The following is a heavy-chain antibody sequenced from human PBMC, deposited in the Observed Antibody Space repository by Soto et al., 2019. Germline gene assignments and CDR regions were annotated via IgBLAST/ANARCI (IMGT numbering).Heavy chain of an antibody. V-gene: IGHV4-34*01. D-gene: IGHD3-10*01. J-gene: IGHJ4*02. Sequence: SETLSLTCAVYGGSFSGYYWSWIRQPPGKGLEWIGEINHSGSTNYNPSLKSRVTISVDTSKNQFSLKLSSVTAADTAVYYCARTLYGSGSYGYYFDYSGQGTLVTVS. CDR3: ARTLYGSGSYGYYFDY. CDR2: INHSGST. CDR1: GGSFSGYY.